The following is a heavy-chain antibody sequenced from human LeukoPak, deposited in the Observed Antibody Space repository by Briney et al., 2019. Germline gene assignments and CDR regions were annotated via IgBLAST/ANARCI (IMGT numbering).Heavy chain of an antibody. J-gene: IGHJ4*02. D-gene: IGHD3-10*01. CDR2: IYHSGSA. V-gene: IGHV4-59*12. CDR3: ARDSNYFGPRPVDS. CDR1: GGSISSYY. Sequence: SETLSLTCTVSGGSISSYYWSWIRQPPGKGLEWIGYIYHSGSATYNPSLSSRVTISIDTSKNQFSLKLTSVTAADTAVYYCARDSNYFGPRPVDSWGQGPLVAVSS.